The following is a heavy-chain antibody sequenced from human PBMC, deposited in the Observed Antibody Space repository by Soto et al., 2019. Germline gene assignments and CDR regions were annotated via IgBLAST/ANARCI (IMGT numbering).Heavy chain of an antibody. CDR3: ARDLGDYDFWSGYYTRVVSDGMDV. CDR2: IWYDGSNK. V-gene: IGHV3-33*01. CDR1: GFTFSSYG. D-gene: IGHD3-3*01. Sequence: GGSLRLSCAASGFTFSSYGMRWVRQAPGKGLEWVAVIWYDGSNKYYADSVKGRFTISRDNSKNTLYLQMNSLRAEDTAVYYCARDLGDYDFWSGYYTRVVSDGMDVWVQGTTVTVSS. J-gene: IGHJ6*02.